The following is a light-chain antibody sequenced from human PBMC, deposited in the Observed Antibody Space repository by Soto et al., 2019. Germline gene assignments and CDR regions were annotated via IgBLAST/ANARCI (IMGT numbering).Light chain of an antibody. CDR1: SSNIGSNA. V-gene: IGLV1-44*01. CDR3: AAWDDSLNGVL. J-gene: IGLJ2*01. Sequence: QSVLTQPHSASGTPGQRVTISCSGSSSNIGSNAVDWYQHFPGTAPKVLIYRDSQRPSGVPDRFSGSKSGTSASLAISGLQSEDEADYYCAAWDDSLNGVLFGGGTKLTVL. CDR2: RDS.